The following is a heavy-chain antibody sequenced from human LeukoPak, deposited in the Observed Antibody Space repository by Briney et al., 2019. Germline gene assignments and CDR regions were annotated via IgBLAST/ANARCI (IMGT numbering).Heavy chain of an antibody. CDR1: EFTFTSLA. Sequence: GGPLNLSCTTSEFTFTSLARTWPGRAPGKGLKWFPSITGTGGDTYYAESVRGRFTISRDNSKNMLYLQMKSLRVDDTAIYYCATRAGVAVGGTVADYWGQGTLVTVSS. D-gene: IGHD6-19*01. CDR3: ATRAGVAVGGTVADY. V-gene: IGHV3-23*01. CDR2: ITGTGGDT. J-gene: IGHJ4*02.